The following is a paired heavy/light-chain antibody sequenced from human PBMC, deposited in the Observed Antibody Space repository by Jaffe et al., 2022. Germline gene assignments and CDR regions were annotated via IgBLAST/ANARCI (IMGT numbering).Light chain of an antibody. V-gene: IGKV4-1*01. CDR3: QQSYSLPYS. CDR1: QTLLYNFNNKNW. J-gene: IGKJ2*01. CDR2: WAS. Sequence: DIVLTQSPGSLAVSLGEKAIINCQSSQTLLYNFNNKNWLSWFQQKPGQPPKLLISWASTRESGVPDRFTGSGSGTDFTLTISSLQAEDVAVYYCQQSYSLPYSFGQGTKLEIK.
Heavy chain of an antibody. D-gene: IGHD2-15*01. J-gene: IGHJ6*03. CDR2: VYTSGST. CDR3: ARDWPPVVAAASGTMDV. CDR1: GDSIRSGSYY. V-gene: IGHV4-61*02. Sequence: VQLQESGPGLVKPSQTLSLTCTVSGDSIRSGSYYWTWIRQPAGGGLEWIGRVYTSGSTNYNPSLKSRVSISMHTSKNQFSLNLNSVTAADTAVYYCARDWPPVVAAASGTMDVWGKGTTVTVSS.